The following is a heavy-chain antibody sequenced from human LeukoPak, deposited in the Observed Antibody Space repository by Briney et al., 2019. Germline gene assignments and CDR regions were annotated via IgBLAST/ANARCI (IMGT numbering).Heavy chain of an antibody. V-gene: IGHV3-7*01. CDR2: INQDGSEK. Sequence: GGSLRLSCTASGFTFSNYWMTWVRQAPGKGLEWVANINQDGSEKYYVDSVKGRFTISRDNAKNSLYLQMNSLRAEDTAVYYCARRVNYYDSSGSKTYYYYYMDVWGKGTTVTVSS. D-gene: IGHD3-22*01. CDR1: GFTFSNYW. CDR3: ARRVNYYDSSGSKTYYYYYMDV. J-gene: IGHJ6*03.